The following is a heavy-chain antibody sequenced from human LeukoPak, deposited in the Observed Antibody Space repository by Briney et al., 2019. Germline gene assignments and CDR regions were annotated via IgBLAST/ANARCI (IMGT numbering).Heavy chain of an antibody. CDR2: IFYNGGP. CDR3: ARGGAGAVRYFDWLGPYYYYMDV. J-gene: IGHJ6*03. D-gene: IGHD3-9*01. Sequence: SETLSLTCTASGDSITNSNYYWGWVRQSPGRGLEWLGNIFYNGGPYYNPSFKSRVTISVDTSKNQFSLKLSSGTAADTAVYYCARGGAGAVRYFDWLGPYYYYMDVWGKGTTVTISS. CDR1: GDSITNSNYY. V-gene: IGHV4-39*07.